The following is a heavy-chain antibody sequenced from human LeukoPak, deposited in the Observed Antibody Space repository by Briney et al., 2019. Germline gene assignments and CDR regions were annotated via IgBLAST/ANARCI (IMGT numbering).Heavy chain of an antibody. D-gene: IGHD6-19*01. Sequence: PSETLSLTCTVSGGSISSYYWSWTRQPPGKGLEWIGYIYYSGSTNYNPSLKSRVTISVDTSKNQFSLKLSSVTAADTAVYYCARSAVAGLRTFDYWGQGTLVTVSS. CDR3: ARSAVAGLRTFDY. CDR1: GGSISSYY. CDR2: IYYSGST. J-gene: IGHJ4*02. V-gene: IGHV4-59*01.